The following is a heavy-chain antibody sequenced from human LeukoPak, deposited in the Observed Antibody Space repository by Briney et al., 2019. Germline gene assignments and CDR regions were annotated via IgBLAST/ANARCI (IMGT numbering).Heavy chain of an antibody. CDR3: ARAVLLTSGIDY. D-gene: IGHD3-16*01. V-gene: IGHV5-51*01. J-gene: IGHJ4*02. CDR2: IYPGDSDT. Sequence: GESLKISCKGSGYSFTTYWIGWVRQIPGKGLEWMGLIYPGDSDTRYSPSFQGQVTISADKSVNTAYLQWSSLKASDTAIYYCARAVLLTSGIDYWGQGTLVTAST. CDR1: GYSFTTYW.